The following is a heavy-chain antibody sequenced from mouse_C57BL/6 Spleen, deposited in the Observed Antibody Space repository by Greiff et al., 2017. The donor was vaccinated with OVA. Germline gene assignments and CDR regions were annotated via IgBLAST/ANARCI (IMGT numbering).Heavy chain of an antibody. D-gene: IGHD1-1*01. Sequence: QVQLQQSGPELVKPGASVKISCKASGYAFSSSWMNWVKQRPGKGLEWIGRIYPGDGDTNYNGKFKGKATLTADKSSSTAYMQLSSLTSEDSAVYFCARYSSTVVFDYWGQGTTLTVSS. CDR2: IYPGDGDT. V-gene: IGHV1-82*01. J-gene: IGHJ2*01. CDR1: GYAFSSSW. CDR3: ARYSSTVVFDY.